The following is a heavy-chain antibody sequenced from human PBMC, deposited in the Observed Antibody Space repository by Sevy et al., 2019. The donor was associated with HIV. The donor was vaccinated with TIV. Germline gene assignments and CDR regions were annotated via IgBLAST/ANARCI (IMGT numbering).Heavy chain of an antibody. CDR1: GFTFSSYS. V-gene: IGHV3-21*01. J-gene: IGHJ3*02. CDR3: ARPETYYYGSGRPNDAFDI. D-gene: IGHD3-10*01. Sequence: GGSLRLSCAASGFTFSSYSMNWVRQAPGKGLEWGSSISSSSSYIYYADSVKGRFTISRDNAKNSLYLQMNSLRAEDTAVYYCARPETYYYGSGRPNDAFDIWGQGTMVTVSS. CDR2: ISSSSSYI.